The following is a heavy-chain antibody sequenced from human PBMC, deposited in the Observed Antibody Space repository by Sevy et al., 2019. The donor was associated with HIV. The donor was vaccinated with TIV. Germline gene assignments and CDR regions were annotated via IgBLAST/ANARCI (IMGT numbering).Heavy chain of an antibody. CDR2: IWYDGSNK. V-gene: IGHV3-33*01. CDR1: AFTFSSYG. D-gene: IGHD6-13*01. J-gene: IGHJ6*02. Sequence: GGSLRLSCAASAFTFSSYGMHWVRQAPGKGLEWVAVIWYDGSNKYYADSVKGRFTISRDNSKNTLYLQMNSLRAEDTAVYYCARVVGAAAGRYYYGMDVWGQGTTVTVSS. CDR3: ARVVGAAAGRYYYGMDV.